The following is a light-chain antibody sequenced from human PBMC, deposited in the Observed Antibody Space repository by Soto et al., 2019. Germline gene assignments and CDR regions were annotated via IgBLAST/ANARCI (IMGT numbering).Light chain of an antibody. Sequence: EIVLTQSPGTLSLSPGERATLSCRASLSVSTSYLAWYQQKPGQPPRLLIYDASSRATGIPDRFSGSGSRTDLTLTISRLEPEDFAVYYCQQYGSSPTFGPGTKVEIK. V-gene: IGKV3-20*01. CDR3: QQYGSSPT. J-gene: IGKJ1*01. CDR1: LSVSTSY. CDR2: DAS.